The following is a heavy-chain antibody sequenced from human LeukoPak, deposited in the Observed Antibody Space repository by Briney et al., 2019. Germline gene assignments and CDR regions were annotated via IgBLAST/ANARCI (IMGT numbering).Heavy chain of an antibody. CDR3: ARERGYSGYIDY. J-gene: IGHJ4*02. CDR2: LYYNGDT. Sequence: PSETLSLTCIVSGGSISSSSYFWGWIRRPPGKGLEWIGSLYYNGDTYYNPSLKSRVTISMDTSKNQFSLKLSSVTAADTAVYYCARERGYSGYIDYWGQGTLVTVSS. CDR1: GGSISSSSYF. V-gene: IGHV4-39*07. D-gene: IGHD5-12*01.